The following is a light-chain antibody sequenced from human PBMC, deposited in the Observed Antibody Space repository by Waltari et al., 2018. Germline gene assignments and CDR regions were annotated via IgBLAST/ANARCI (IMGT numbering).Light chain of an antibody. CDR2: ENP. J-gene: IGLJ7*01. CDR3: GTWDSSLSGAV. Sequence: QSVLTQPPSVSAAPGPRVTIPCSGGRTNIGNTSVSWYRQFPGTAPKLLIYENPERPSGIPGRFSGSKSGTSATLDITGLQAGDEADYYCGTWDSSLSGAVFGGGTHLTVL. V-gene: IGLV1-51*02. CDR1: RTNIGNTS.